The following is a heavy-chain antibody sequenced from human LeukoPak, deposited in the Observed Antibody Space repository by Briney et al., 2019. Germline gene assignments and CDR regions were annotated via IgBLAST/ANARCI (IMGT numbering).Heavy chain of an antibody. CDR3: ARAREGSGTPFFAPRFPKQPFDP. J-gene: IGHJ5*02. D-gene: IGHD3-3*02. CDR1: GFTFSDYY. CDR2: ISSSGSTI. V-gene: IGHV3-11*01. Sequence: GGSLRLSCAASGFTFSDYYMSWIRQAPGKGLEWVSYISSSGSTIYYADSVKGRFTISRDNAKNSLYLQMNSLGAEDTAVYYCARAREGSGTPFFAPRFPKQPFDPWGQGTLVTVSS.